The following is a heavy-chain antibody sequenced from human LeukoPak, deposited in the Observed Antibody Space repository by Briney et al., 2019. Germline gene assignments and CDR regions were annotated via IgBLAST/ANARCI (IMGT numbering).Heavy chain of an antibody. CDR1: GFTFSNYW. Sequence: GGSLRLSCAASGFTFSNYWMHWVRQAPGKGLVWVSRINYYGTTTMYADSVKGRFTISRDNAKNTLYLQMNSLRAEDTAVYYCAREAAGLDYWGHGTLVTVSS. D-gene: IGHD2-15*01. J-gene: IGHJ4*01. V-gene: IGHV3-74*03. CDR2: INYYGTTT. CDR3: AREAAGLDY.